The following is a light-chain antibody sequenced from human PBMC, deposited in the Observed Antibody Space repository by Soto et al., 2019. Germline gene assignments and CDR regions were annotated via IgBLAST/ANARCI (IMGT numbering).Light chain of an antibody. CDR2: YAS. CDR1: QSVRNN. J-gene: IGKJ5*01. CDR3: QQYNNWPPIT. Sequence: EIMMTQSPATLSVSPGERATLSCRASQSVRNNLAWYQQKPGQAPRLLIYYASTRATGVPARFSGSGSGTEFTLTISSQQSEDLALYYCQQYNNWPPITFGQGTRLEIK. V-gene: IGKV3-15*01.